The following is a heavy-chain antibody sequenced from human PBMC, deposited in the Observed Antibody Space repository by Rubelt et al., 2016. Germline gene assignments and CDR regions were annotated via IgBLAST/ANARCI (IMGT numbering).Heavy chain of an antibody. Sequence: VAVISYDGSNKYYADSVKGRFTISRDNSKNTLYLQMNSLRAEDTAVYYCARDHVGYFDYWGQGTLVTVSS. CDR3: ARDHVGYFDY. J-gene: IGHJ4*02. CDR2: ISYDGSNK. V-gene: IGHV3-30*01. D-gene: IGHD1-26*01.